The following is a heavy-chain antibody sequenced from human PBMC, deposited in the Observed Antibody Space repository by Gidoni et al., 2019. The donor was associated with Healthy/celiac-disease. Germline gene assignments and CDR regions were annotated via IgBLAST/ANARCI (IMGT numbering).Heavy chain of an antibody. V-gene: IGHV3-23*01. D-gene: IGHD3-10*01. CDR2: ISGSGGST. CDR1: GDTCSSDA. CDR3: ARFGESPRPRYYYYYGMDV. J-gene: IGHJ6*02. Sequence: EVQLLESGGGLVQHGGSLRLSCAAYGDTCSSDAMSWVRQAPGKGLEWVSAISGSGGSTYYADSVKGRFTISRDNSKNTLYLQMNSLRVEDTAVYYCARFGESPRPRYYYYYGMDVWGQGTTVTVSS.